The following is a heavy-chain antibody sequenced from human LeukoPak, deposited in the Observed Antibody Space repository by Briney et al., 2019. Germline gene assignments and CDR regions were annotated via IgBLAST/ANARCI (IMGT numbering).Heavy chain of an antibody. CDR3: AKHSPTRRLTGTTLSARMDV. D-gene: IGHD1-20*01. Sequence: PSETLSLTSTVSAGSISGYYWIWMPQPPRQELEWIGYIYTSGRNNYHPFLGSRVTMSVDASKNQFTLKLTSVTDAAPAVYFSAKHSPTRRLTGTTLSARMDVWGKGTTVSVSS. J-gene: IGHJ6*03. CDR1: AGSISGYY. V-gene: IGHV4-4*09. CDR2: IYTSGRN.